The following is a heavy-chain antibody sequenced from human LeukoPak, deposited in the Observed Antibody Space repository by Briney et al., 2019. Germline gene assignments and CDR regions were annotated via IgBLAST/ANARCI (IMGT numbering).Heavy chain of an antibody. J-gene: IGHJ1*01. Sequence: SQTLSLTYSVSGGSIRSESYYWGWIRQPRGKGLEWIADIYYSGSTYYNPSLKSRVSISIDTSNNHFSLRLSSVTAADTALYYCARRRYYDSTGYLDWGQGTLVTVSS. CDR2: IYYSGST. V-gene: IGHV4-39*02. D-gene: IGHD3-22*01. CDR3: ARRRYYDSTGYLD. CDR1: GGSIRSESYY.